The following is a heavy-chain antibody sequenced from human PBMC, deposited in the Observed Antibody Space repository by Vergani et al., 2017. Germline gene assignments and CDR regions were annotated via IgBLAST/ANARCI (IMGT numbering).Heavy chain of an antibody. CDR1: GVTFNQYG. CDR2: TWYVGNNK. CDR3: ARDLRLLYNRFDP. D-gene: IGHD1-14*01. J-gene: IGHJ5*02. Sequence: QVQLVESGGGVVQPGRSLRLSCAASGVTFNQYGMHWVRQAPGKGLEWVAVTWYVGNNKQYADSVKGRFTISRDNSKSTMYLQMNSLRDEDTGVYYCARDLRLLYNRFDPWGQGTLVTVSS. V-gene: IGHV3-33*01.